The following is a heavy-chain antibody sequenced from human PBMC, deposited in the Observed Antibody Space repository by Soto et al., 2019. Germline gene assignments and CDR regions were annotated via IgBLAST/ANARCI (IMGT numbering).Heavy chain of an antibody. Sequence: QVQLVQSGAEVKKPGASVKVSCKASGYTFTSYGISWVRQAPGQGLEWMGWISAYNGNTNYAQKLQGRVTMTTDTSTSTAYMELRSLRSDDTAVYYCARETPYGGYSSSFSPDYWGQGTLVTVSS. D-gene: IGHD6-13*01. J-gene: IGHJ4*02. V-gene: IGHV1-18*01. CDR3: ARETPYGGYSSSFSPDY. CDR1: GYTFTSYG. CDR2: ISAYNGNT.